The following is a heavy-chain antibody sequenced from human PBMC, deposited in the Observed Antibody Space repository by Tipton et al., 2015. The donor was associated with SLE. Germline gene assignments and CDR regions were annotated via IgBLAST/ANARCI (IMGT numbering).Heavy chain of an antibody. Sequence: TLSLTCTVSGGSISSHYWSWIRQPPGKGLEWIGYIYTSGSTNYNPSLKSRVTISVDTSKNQFSLKLSSVTAADTAVYYCARDQTGATDYYYYYYMDVWGKGTTVTVSS. CDR3: ARDQTGATDYYYYYYMDV. CDR1: GGSISSHY. D-gene: IGHD1-26*01. V-gene: IGHV4-4*08. J-gene: IGHJ6*03. CDR2: IYTSGST.